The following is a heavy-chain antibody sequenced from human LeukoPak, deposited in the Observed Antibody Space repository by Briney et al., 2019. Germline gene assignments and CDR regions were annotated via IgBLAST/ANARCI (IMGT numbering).Heavy chain of an antibody. CDR3: ARLYCTSGVCYFDY. D-gene: IGHD2-8*01. J-gene: IGHJ4*02. V-gene: IGHV3-74*01. Sequence: VKGRFTISRDNAKNTMYLRMNSLRVEDTAVYYCARLYCTSGVCYFDYWGQGTLVTVSS.